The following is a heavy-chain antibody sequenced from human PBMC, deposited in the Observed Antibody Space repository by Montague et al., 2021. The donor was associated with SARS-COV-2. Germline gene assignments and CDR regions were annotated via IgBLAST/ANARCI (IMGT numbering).Heavy chain of an antibody. Sequence: CAISGDSVWRNTPARKWNRHSPSVQLEWLGGTSYRSKWTSDYATFVEGRISSDPDTSKNQFFLHLRSVTPEDTGVYYCLRGTGSAHAGFDSWGQGTLVTVSS. CDR1: GDSVWRNTPA. CDR2: TSYRSKWTS. D-gene: IGHD2-2*01. J-gene: IGHJ4*02. V-gene: IGHV6-1*01. CDR3: LRGTGSAHAGFDS.